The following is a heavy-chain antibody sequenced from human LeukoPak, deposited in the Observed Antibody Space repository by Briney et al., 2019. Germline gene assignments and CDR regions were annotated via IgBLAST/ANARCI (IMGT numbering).Heavy chain of an antibody. V-gene: IGHV3-49*03. Sequence: GGSLRLSCTTSGFTFDDYPMNWFRQAPGKGLEWVGFIGGRTFRGTTQYAASLKGRFTISRDDSKGTAYLQMISLKIEDTGVYYCARDPNYYYPSYYYDSWGLGTLVTVSS. CDR2: IGGRTFRGTT. J-gene: IGHJ4*02. CDR1: GFTFDDYP. D-gene: IGHD4/OR15-4a*01. CDR3: ARDPNYYYPSYYYDS.